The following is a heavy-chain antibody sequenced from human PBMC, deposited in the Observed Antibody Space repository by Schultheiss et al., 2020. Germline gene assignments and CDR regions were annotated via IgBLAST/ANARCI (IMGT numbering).Heavy chain of an antibody. CDR2: IYYSGST. CDR3: ARLSYGITIFGVPTYYGMDV. V-gene: IGHV4-59*08. Sequence: SETLSLTCTVSGGSISSYYWSWIRQPPGKGLEWIGYIYYSGSTNYNPSLKSRVTISVDTSKNQFSLKLSSVTAADTAVYYCARLSYGITIFGVPTYYGMDVWGQGTTVTVSS. J-gene: IGHJ6*02. D-gene: IGHD3-3*01. CDR1: GGSISSYY.